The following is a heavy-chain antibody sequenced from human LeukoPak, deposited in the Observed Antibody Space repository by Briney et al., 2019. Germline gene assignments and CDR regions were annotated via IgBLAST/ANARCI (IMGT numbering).Heavy chain of an antibody. CDR1: GFTFSSYE. D-gene: IGHD3-10*02. CDR3: AELGITMNGGV. CDR2: ISSSGSTI. Sequence: GGSLRLSCAASGFTFSSYEMNWVRQAPGKGLEWVSYISSSGSTIYYADSVKGRFTISRGNAKNSLYLQMNSLRAEDTAVYYCAELGITMNGGVWGKGTTVTISS. J-gene: IGHJ6*04. V-gene: IGHV3-48*03.